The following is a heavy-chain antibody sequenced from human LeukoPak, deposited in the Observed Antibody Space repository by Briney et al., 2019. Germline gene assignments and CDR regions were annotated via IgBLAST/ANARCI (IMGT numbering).Heavy chain of an antibody. CDR2: ISGSGGST. D-gene: IGHD5-18*01. CDR3: ARGVQLWLLNAFDI. CDR1: GFTFSSYA. Sequence: GGSLRRSCAGSGFTFSSYAMTWVRQAPGKGLEWVSAISGSGGSTYYADSVKGRFTISRDNSKNSLYLQMNSLRAEDTAVYYCARGVQLWLLNAFDIWGQGTMVTVSS. J-gene: IGHJ3*02. V-gene: IGHV3-23*01.